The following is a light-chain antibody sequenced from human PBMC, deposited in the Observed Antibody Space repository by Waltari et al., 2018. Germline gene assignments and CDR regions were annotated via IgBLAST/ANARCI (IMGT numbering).Light chain of an antibody. CDR2: DVS. CDR3: SSYTSSSTWV. Sequence: QSALTQPASVSGSPGQSITISCTGTSSDVGGYNYVSWYQQHPGKAPKLMIYDVSKRTAGGSNRFSCSKSGNTASLTISGLQAEDEADYYCSSYTSSSTWVFGGGTKLTVL. CDR1: SSDVGGYNY. J-gene: IGLJ2*01. V-gene: IGLV2-14*01.